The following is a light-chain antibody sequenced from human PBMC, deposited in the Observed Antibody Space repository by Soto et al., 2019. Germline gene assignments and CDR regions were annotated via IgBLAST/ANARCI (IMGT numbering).Light chain of an antibody. Sequence: DIQMTQSPSTLPASVGDRVTITCRASQTISSWLAWYQQKPGKAPKLLIYKASTLKSGVPSRFSGSGSGTEFTLTISSLQSEDFATYYCQQYKSFWTFGQGTKVDI. J-gene: IGKJ1*01. CDR1: QTISSW. CDR3: QQYKSFWT. CDR2: KAS. V-gene: IGKV1-5*03.